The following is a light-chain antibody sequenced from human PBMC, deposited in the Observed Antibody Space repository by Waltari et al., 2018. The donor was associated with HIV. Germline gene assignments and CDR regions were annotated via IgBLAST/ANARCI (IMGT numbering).Light chain of an antibody. V-gene: IGLV3-21*04. Sequence: SSRLTQPPSVSVAPGETATITCGALKLERKSVHWYQQKAGQAPVVVLSYDTDRPAGIPERFSGFNSGHSATLIISRVGAGDEADYYCQVWDSASDRVLFGGGTRLTVL. CDR3: QVWDSASDRVL. CDR1: KLERKS. CDR2: YDT. J-gene: IGLJ2*01.